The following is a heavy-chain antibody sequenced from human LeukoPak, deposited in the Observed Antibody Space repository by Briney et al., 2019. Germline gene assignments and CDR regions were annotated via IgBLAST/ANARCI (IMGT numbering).Heavy chain of an antibody. D-gene: IGHD1-14*01. CDR2: ISSGGTTI. J-gene: IGHJ4*02. CDR3: ARGPIVTTSPPHGFFHY. CDR1: GFTFGYYA. Sequence: GGSLRLSCATSGFTFGYYAMNWVRQAPGKGLEWVSYISSGGTTIYYADSVRGRFTISRDDAKNSLYLQINSLRAEDTALYYCARGPIVTTSPPHGFFHYWGQGALVTVSS. V-gene: IGHV3-48*04.